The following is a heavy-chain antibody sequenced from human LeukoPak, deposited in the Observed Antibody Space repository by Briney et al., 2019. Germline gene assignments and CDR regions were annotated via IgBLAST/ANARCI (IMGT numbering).Heavy chain of an antibody. CDR2: ITGHGDTT. CDR3: AKGGYSNGRYYYYYMDV. J-gene: IGHJ6*03. CDR1: GFSFSNYG. V-gene: IGHV3-23*01. D-gene: IGHD5-18*01. Sequence: GGTQRLSCAASGFSFSNYGMNWVRQAPGKGLEWVSGITGHGDTTYYADSVKGRITISRDNSKNKLYLQMHSLRAEDTAVYYCAKGGYSNGRYYYYYMDVWGEGTTVTVSS.